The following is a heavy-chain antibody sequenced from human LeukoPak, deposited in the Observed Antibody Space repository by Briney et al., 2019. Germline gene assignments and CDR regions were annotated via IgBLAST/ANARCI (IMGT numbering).Heavy chain of an antibody. CDR3: ARGRSSMVRGYYYYYMDV. D-gene: IGHD3-10*01. CDR1: GGSISSYY. CDR2: IYYSGST. V-gene: IGHV4-59*01. J-gene: IGHJ6*03. Sequence: PSETLFLTCTVSGGSISSYYWSWIRQPPGKGLEWIGYIYYSGSTNYNPSLKSRVTISVDTSKNQFSLKLSSVTAADTAVYYCARGRSSMVRGYYYYYMDVWGKGTTVTISS.